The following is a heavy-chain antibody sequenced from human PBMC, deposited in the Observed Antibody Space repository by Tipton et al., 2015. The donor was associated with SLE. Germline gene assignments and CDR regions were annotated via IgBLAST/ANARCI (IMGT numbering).Heavy chain of an antibody. V-gene: IGHV4-4*07. CDR1: GGPITHYY. J-gene: IGHJ4*02. CDR3: ARGSVVADDF. CDR2: ICCGGST. Sequence: TLSLTCTVSGGPITHYYWGWVRQPAGKGLEWIGRICCGGSTKYNPSLDSRVSLSVDASKDQFSLKLSSVTAADTAVYYCARGSVVADDFWGQGTLVTVSS. D-gene: IGHD2-15*01.